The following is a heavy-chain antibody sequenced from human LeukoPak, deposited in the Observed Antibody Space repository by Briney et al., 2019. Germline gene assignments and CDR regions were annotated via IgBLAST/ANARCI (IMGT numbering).Heavy chain of an antibody. CDR1: GFTFSSYS. CDR3: ARGPAGSPYCSSTSCYFC. D-gene: IGHD2-2*01. Sequence: GGSLRLSCAASGFTFSSYSMNWVRQAPGKGLEWVSSISSSSSYIYYADSVKGRFTISRDNAKNSLYLQMNSLRAGDTAVYYCARGPAGSPYCSSTSCYFCWGQGTLVTVSS. J-gene: IGHJ4*02. CDR2: ISSSSSYI. V-gene: IGHV3-21*01.